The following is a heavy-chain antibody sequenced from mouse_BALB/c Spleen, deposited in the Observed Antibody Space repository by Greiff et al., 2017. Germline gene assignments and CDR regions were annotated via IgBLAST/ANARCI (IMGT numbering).Heavy chain of an antibody. Sequence: EVKLMESGGGLVKPGGSLKLSCAASGFTFSSYAMSWGRQTPEKRLEWVASISSGGSTYYPDSVKGRFTISRNNARNILYLQMSSLRSEDTAMYYCARGVWFAYWGQGTLVTVSA. CDR1: GFTFSSYA. J-gene: IGHJ3*01. CDR2: ISSGGST. CDR3: ARGVWFAY. V-gene: IGHV5-6-5*01.